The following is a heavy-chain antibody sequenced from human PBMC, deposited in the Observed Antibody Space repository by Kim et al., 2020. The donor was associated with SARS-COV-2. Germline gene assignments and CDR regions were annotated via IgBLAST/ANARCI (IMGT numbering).Heavy chain of an antibody. CDR2: IYYSGST. V-gene: IGHV4-39*01. Sequence: SDTLSLTCTVSGGSISSSSYYWGWIRQPPGKGLEWIGSIYYSGSTYYNPSLKSRVTISVDTSKNQFSLKLSSVTAADTAVYYCASLPLFGELFFDYWGQGTLVTVSS. CDR3: ASLPLFGELFFDY. D-gene: IGHD3-10*02. CDR1: GGSISSSSYY. J-gene: IGHJ4*02.